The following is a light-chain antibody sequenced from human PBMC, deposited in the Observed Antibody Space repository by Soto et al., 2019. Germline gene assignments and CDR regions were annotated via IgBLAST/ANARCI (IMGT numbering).Light chain of an antibody. CDR2: EVS. V-gene: IGLV2-8*01. CDR3: ISYAGGNNFVV. CDR1: SSDVGGYKY. J-gene: IGLJ3*02. Sequence: QSALTQPPSASGSPGQSVTISCTGTSSDVGGYKYVSWYQQPPGKAPKLIIYEVSQRPSGVPDRFSGSKSGNTASLTVSGLQAEDEGNYYCISYAGGNNFVVFGGGTKLTVL.